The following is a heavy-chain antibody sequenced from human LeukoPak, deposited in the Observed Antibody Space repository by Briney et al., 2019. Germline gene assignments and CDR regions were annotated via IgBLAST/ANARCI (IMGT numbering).Heavy chain of an antibody. CDR3: ASSHFEGTHYYYYYMDV. J-gene: IGHJ6*03. D-gene: IGHD3-10*01. Sequence: GRSLRPSCAASGFTFSSYAMHWVRQAPGKGLKWVAVISYDGSNKYYADSVKGRFTISRDNSNNTLYLQMNSLRAEDTAVYYCASSHFEGTHYYYYYMDVWGKGTTVTVSS. CDR1: GFTFSSYA. V-gene: IGHV3-30*01. CDR2: ISYDGSNK.